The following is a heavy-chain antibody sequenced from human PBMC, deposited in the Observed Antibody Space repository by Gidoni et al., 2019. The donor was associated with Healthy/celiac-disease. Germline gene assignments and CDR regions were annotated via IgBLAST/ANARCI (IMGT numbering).Heavy chain of an antibody. D-gene: IGHD6-19*01. CDR1: GFTFSSYA. J-gene: IGHJ5*02. Sequence: EVQLLESGGGLVQPGGSLRLSCAASGFTFSSYAMSWVRQAPGKGLEWVSAMSGSGGSTYYADSVKGRFTISRDNSKNTLYLQMNSLRAEDTAVYYCANNPPLAVAGNWFDPWGQGTLVTVSS. CDR3: ANNPPLAVAGNWFDP. V-gene: IGHV3-23*01. CDR2: MSGSGGST.